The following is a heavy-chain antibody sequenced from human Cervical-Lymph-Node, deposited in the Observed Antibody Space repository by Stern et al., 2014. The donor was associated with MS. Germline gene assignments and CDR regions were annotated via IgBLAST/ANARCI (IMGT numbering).Heavy chain of an antibody. CDR2: IFPVFGTP. CDR1: GGTFSKFP. V-gene: IGHV1-69*01. CDR3: ALSSETSDMWYSLGNAL. Sequence: QVQLVQSGADVAKPGSSVKVSCKASGGTFSKFPSSWVLQAPGQGLEWMGGIFPVFGTPTYAQEFRCRVTVTADVSTSTVYMELSSLRSDDTAVYYCALSSETSDMWYSLGNALWGQGTLVTVSS. D-gene: IGHD4-23*01. J-gene: IGHJ4*02.